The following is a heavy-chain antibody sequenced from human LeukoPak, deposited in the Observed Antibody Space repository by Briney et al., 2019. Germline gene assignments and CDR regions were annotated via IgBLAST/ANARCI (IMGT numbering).Heavy chain of an antibody. J-gene: IGHJ4*02. CDR3: SRESGAFCPFGY. V-gene: IGHV4-30-2*01. CDR2: IYHSGST. Sequence: SETLSLTCAVSGGSISSGGYSWSWIRQPPGKGLEWIGYIYHSGSTYYNPSLKSRVTISVDTSKTQFSLKLSSVTAADTAIYYCSRESGAFCPFGYWGQGTLVIVPP. D-gene: IGHD1-26*01. CDR1: GGSISSGGYS.